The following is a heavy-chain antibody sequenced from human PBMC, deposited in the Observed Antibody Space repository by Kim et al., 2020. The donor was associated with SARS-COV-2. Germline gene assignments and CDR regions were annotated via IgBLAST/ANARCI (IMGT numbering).Heavy chain of an antibody. J-gene: IGHJ4*02. CDR2: INHSGST. Sequence: SETLSLTCAVYGGSFSGYYWSWIRQPPGKGLEWIGEINHSGSTNYNPSLKSRVTISVDTSKNQFSLKLSSVTAADTAVNYCARGPRFDYWGQGTLVTVSS. CDR3: ARGPRFDY. CDR1: GGSFSGYY. V-gene: IGHV4-34*01.